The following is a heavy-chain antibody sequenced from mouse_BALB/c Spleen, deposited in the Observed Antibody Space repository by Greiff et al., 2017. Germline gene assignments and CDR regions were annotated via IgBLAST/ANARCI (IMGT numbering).Heavy chain of an antibody. Sequence: EVQLVESGGGLVKPGGSLTLSCAASGFTFSRYAMSWVRQTPEKRLEWVATLSSGGSYTYYPDSVKGRFTISRDNAKNTLYLQMSSLRSEDTAMYYCARRGNYDAMDYWGQGTSVTVSS. V-gene: IGHV5-9-3*01. D-gene: IGHD2-1*01. J-gene: IGHJ4*01. CDR2: LSSGGSYT. CDR3: ARRGNYDAMDY. CDR1: GFTFSRYA.